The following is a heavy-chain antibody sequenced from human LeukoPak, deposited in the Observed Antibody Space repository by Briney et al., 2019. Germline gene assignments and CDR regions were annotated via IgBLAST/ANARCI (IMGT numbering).Heavy chain of an antibody. CDR1: GFTFSNYG. CDR2: ISSDGSEE. CDR3: AKDKGREGDY. V-gene: IGHV3-30*18. J-gene: IGHJ4*02. Sequence: GRPLRLSCAASGFTFSNYGMHWVRQAQGKGLEGVAVISSDGSEEYYADSVKGRFTISRDNSKNTLYLQMNSLRVEDTAVYYCAKDKGREGDYWGQGNLVTVSS. D-gene: IGHD1-26*01.